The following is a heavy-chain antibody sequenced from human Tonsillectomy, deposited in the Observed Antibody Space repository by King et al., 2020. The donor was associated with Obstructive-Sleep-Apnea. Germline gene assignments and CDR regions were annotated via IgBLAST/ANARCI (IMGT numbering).Heavy chain of an antibody. D-gene: IGHD2-2*01. CDR2: MYYSGST. J-gene: IGHJ4*02. CDR3: AVQVVPADSYYFDY. V-gene: IGHV4-39*07. CDR1: GGSISSNSYF. Sequence: PLQESGPGLVKPSETLSLTCTVSGGSISSNSYFWGWIRQPPGKGLEWIGNMYYSGSTYYNPSLRSRVTISVDTSKNQFSLKLSSVTAADTALYYCAVQVVPADSYYFDYWGQGTLVTVSS.